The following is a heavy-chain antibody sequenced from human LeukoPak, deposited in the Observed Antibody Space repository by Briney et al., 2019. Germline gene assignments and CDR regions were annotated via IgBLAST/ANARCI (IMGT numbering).Heavy chain of an antibody. J-gene: IGHJ4*02. D-gene: IGHD3-22*01. CDR2: VSPTRVGM. V-gene: IGHV1-2*02. CDR1: GYTFTSHY. Sequence: ASVQVSCQTCGYTFTSHYMHWVRQAPGPGIEWIGWVSPTRVGMNYAQKLQGKVTIPRDPSISSAHIDLSRAGCDDRAVHYFARVYYYFGSSGILTLYFDYWGQGTLVTVSS. CDR3: ARVYYYFGSSGILTLYFDY.